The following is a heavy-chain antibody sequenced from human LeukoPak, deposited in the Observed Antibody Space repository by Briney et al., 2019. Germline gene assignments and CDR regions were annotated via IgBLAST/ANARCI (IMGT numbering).Heavy chain of an antibody. J-gene: IGHJ4*02. CDR3: TRDPRNLDY. CDR1: GFTFSDTY. D-gene: IGHD1-14*01. Sequence: GGSLRLSCAVSGFTFSDTYMTWIRQAPGKGLESLSYISPSGTDITYADSVKGRFTISRDNAKNSLYLQMNSLRVEDTAVYYCTRDPRNLDYWGQGTLVTVSS. V-gene: IGHV3-11*01. CDR2: ISPSGTDI.